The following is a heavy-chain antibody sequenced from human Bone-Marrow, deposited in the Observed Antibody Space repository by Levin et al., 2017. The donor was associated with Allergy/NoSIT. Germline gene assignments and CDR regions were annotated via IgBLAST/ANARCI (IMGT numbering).Heavy chain of an antibody. CDR3: ARVDNWNYDY. Sequence: GESLKISCAASGFTFSRYAMAWVRQAPGQGLEWVSGMSGSGGRTVYADSVKGRFTISRDNSKNIMYLQMNSLRVEDTALYYCARVDNWNYDYWGQGTLVTVSS. D-gene: IGHD1-7*01. CDR1: GFTFSRYA. J-gene: IGHJ4*02. CDR2: MSGSGGRT. V-gene: IGHV3-23*01.